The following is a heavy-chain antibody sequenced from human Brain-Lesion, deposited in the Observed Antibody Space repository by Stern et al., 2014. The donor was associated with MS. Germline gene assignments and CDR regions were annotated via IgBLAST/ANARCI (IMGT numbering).Heavy chain of an antibody. D-gene: IGHD5-18*01. CDR1: GFTFSSYT. Sequence: EVQLVQSGGGLVKPGGSLRISCAASGFTFSSYTMNWVRQAPGKGLEWVSSINRGSDYIYYADSVKGRFTISRDNAKNSLYLQMNSLRAEDTALYYCARVETPLADFYYYYGMDVWGQGTTVTVSS. J-gene: IGHJ6*02. CDR3: ARVETPLADFYYYYGMDV. CDR2: INRGSDYI. V-gene: IGHV3-21*01.